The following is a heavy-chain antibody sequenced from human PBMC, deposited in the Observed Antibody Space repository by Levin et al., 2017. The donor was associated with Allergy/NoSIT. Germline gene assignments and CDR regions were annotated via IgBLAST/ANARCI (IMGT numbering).Heavy chain of an antibody. Sequence: SQTLSLPCAVSGDSIRSTSWWSWVRQAPGQGLEWIGEIYHDGTTHHNPSLKSRVTMSVDKSKNHFSLNVDSVTAADTAVYFCARVAVAGGFYFDHWGQGTLVSVSS. CDR3: ARVAVAGGFYFDH. V-gene: IGHV4-4*02. CDR1: GDSIRSTSW. J-gene: IGHJ4*02. D-gene: IGHD6-19*01. CDR2: IYHDGTT.